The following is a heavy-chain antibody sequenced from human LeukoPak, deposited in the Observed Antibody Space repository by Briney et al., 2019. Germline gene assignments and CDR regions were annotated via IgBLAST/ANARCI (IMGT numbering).Heavy chain of an antibody. CDR1: GFTFSTYS. J-gene: IGHJ4*02. V-gene: IGHV3-21*01. Sequence: GGSLRLSCEASGFTFSTYSMNWVRQAPGKGLEWVSSIGSSTGYISYADSVKGRFTISRDNAKNSLYLQMNSLRVEDTALYYCASDSSNWYMDYWGQGTLVTVSS. CDR3: ASDSSNWYMDY. D-gene: IGHD6-13*01. CDR2: IGSSTGYI.